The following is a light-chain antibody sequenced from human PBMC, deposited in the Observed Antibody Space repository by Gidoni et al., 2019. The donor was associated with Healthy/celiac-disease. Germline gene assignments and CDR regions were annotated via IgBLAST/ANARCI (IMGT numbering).Light chain of an antibody. CDR1: QSISSY. J-gene: IGKJ1*01. CDR2: AAS. CDR3: QQSYSTLWT. Sequence: DIQITQSPSSLSASVGDRVTITCRASQSISSYLNWYQQKPGKAPKLLIYAASSLQSGVPSRFSGSVSGTDFTLTISSLQPEDFATYYCQQSYSTLWTFGQGTKVEIK. V-gene: IGKV1-39*01.